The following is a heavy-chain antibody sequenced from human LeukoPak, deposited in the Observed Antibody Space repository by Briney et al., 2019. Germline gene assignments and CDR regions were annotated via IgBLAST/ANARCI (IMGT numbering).Heavy chain of an antibody. D-gene: IGHD3-10*01. CDR1: GFTFSNYY. J-gene: IGHJ4*02. CDR3: ARFMGSGRYTPDY. V-gene: IGHV3-11*03. Sequence: GESLRLSCAASGFTFSNYYMSWIRQTPGKGLEWVSYITSSGSYTNYADSVKGRFTISRDNAKYPLYLQMNSLSPEDTAVYYCARFMGSGRYTPDYWGQGTLVTVS. CDR2: ITSSGSYT.